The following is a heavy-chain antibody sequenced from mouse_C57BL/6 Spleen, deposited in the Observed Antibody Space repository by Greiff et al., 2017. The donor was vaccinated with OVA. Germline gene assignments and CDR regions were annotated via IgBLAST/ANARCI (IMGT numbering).Heavy chain of an antibody. Sequence: QVQLQQSGPELVKPGASVKISCKASGYAFSSSWMNWVKQRPGKGLEWIGRIYPGDGDTNYNGKFKGKATLTADKSSSTAYMQLSSLTSEDSAVYFCARMEDGYSCAYWGQGTLVTVSA. V-gene: IGHV1-82*01. CDR2: IYPGDGDT. CDR3: ARMEDGYSCAY. J-gene: IGHJ3*01. D-gene: IGHD2-3*01. CDR1: GYAFSSSW.